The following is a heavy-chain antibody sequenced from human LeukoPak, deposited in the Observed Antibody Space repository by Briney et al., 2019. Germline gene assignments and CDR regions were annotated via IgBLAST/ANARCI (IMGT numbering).Heavy chain of an antibody. J-gene: IGHJ4*02. CDR3: ARAIRGSAVDTGDR. CDR1: GFTFSRYW. CDR2: IKNDGSEE. V-gene: IGHV3-7*01. Sequence: GGSLRLSCAASGFTFSRYWMRWVRQAPGKGLEGVANIKNDGSEEYYVDSVKGRFTISRDYARNSLFLQMNSLTVEDTAVYYCARAIRGSAVDTGDRWGQGTLVTVSS. D-gene: IGHD3-10*01.